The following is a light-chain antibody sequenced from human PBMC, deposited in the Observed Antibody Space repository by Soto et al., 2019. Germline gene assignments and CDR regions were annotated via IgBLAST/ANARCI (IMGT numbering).Light chain of an antibody. Sequence: EIVMTQSPATLSVSPGERATLSCRASQSVSSNLAWYQQQPCQAPRLLIYGASTRSTGIPARFSGSGSGTEFTLTISSLQSEDFAVYYCQQYNNWLALTFGGGTKVEIK. V-gene: IGKV3-15*01. J-gene: IGKJ4*01. CDR1: QSVSSN. CDR2: GAS. CDR3: QQYNNWLALT.